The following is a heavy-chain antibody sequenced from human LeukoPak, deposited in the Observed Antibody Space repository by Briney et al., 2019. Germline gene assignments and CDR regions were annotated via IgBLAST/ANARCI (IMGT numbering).Heavy chain of an antibody. Sequence: SETLSLTCAVYGGSFSGYYWSWIRQPPGKGLEWIGEINHSGSTNYNPSLKSRVTISVDTSKNQFSLKLSSVTAADTAVYYCAREGSTSCYYFDYWGQGTLVTVSS. V-gene: IGHV4-34*01. J-gene: IGHJ4*02. CDR3: AREGSTSCYYFDY. D-gene: IGHD2-2*01. CDR1: GGSFSGYY. CDR2: INHSGST.